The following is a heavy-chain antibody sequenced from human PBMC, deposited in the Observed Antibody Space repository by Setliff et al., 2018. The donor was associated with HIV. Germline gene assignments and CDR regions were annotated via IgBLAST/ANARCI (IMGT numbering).Heavy chain of an antibody. J-gene: IGHJ4*02. Sequence: ASVKVSCKASGYTFTSHAFHWVRQAPGQSLEWMGWINVGNGITRYSREFEGRVTITRDTSASTVHLELTSLRSEDMAVYYCARGSKRWLQFDFFDYWGQGTLVTVSS. V-gene: IGHV1-3*03. CDR1: GYTFTSHA. D-gene: IGHD5-12*01. CDR2: INVGNGIT. CDR3: ARGSKRWLQFDFFDY.